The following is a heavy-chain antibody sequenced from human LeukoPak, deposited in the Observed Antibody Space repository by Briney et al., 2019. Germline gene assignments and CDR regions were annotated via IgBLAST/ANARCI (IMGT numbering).Heavy chain of an antibody. Sequence: GGSLRLSCAASGFPFSSYSMTWVRQAPGKGLEWVANIKPGGTTKFYVDSVKGRFTISRDNALNSLYLQMNSLRAEDTAIYYCARSIPYGTTWYGRSDYWDQGTLVTVSS. J-gene: IGHJ4*02. CDR2: IKPGGTTK. CDR3: ARSIPYGTTWYGRSDY. D-gene: IGHD6-13*01. CDR1: GFPFSSYS. V-gene: IGHV3-7*03.